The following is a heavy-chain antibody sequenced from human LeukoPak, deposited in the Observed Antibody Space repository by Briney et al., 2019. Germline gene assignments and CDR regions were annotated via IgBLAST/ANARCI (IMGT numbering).Heavy chain of an antibody. J-gene: IGHJ4*02. D-gene: IGHD2-21*02. CDR3: ARVSSGQYCGGDCHSDY. CDR2: INPSGGST. Sequence: ASVKVSCKASGYTFTSYYMHWVRQAPGQGLEWMGIINPSGGSTSYAQKFQGRVTMTRDTSTSTVYMELSSLRSEDTAVYYCARVSSGQYCGGDCHSDYWGQGTLVTVSS. V-gene: IGHV1-46*01. CDR1: GYTFTSYY.